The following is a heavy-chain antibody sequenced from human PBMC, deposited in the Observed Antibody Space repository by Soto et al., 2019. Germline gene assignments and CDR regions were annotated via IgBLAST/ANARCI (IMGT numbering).Heavy chain of an antibody. J-gene: IGHJ6*02. CDR3: ARYQPEYYYYYGMDV. Sequence: GESLKTSCKGSEYSFTSYWIGWVRQMPGKGLEWMGIIYPGDSDTRYSPSFQGQVTISADKSISTAYLQWSSLKASDTAMYYCARYQPEYYYYYGMDVWGQGTTVTVSS. CDR1: EYSFTSYW. CDR2: IYPGDSDT. V-gene: IGHV5-51*01.